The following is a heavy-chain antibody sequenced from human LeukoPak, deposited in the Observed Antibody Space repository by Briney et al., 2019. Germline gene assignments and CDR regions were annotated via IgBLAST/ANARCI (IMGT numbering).Heavy chain of an antibody. V-gene: IGHV4-59*01. CDR1: GGSISSYY. CDR3: AREASLVRGIFITRYGLDV. Sequence: SETLSLTCTDSGGSISSYYWSWIRQPPGKGLEWIGYIYYSGSTNYNPSLTRRGTISVDTSKNHFSLRLSSVTAADTAVYYCAREASLVRGIFITRYGLDVWGKGTTVTVSS. D-gene: IGHD3-10*01. CDR2: IYYSGST. J-gene: IGHJ6*04.